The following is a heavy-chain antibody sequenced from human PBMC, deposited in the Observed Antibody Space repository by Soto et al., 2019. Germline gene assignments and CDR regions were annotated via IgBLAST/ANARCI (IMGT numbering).Heavy chain of an antibody. CDR3: ARDQGRSSGSKGDGFYI. V-gene: IGHV3-7*01. CDR2: IQQDGSEK. CDR1: GFIFSTNW. Sequence: EVQLVESGGGLVQPGGSLRLSCAGSGFIFSTNWMSWVRQAPGKGLEWVANIQQDGSEKYYVDSVKGQFTIMRDNAKNSVYLQMNSLRAEDTAVYYCARDQGRSSGSKGDGFYIWGKGTMVTVSA. J-gene: IGHJ3*02. D-gene: IGHD1-26*01.